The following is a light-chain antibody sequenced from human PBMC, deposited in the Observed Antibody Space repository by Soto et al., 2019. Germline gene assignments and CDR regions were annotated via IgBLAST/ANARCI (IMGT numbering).Light chain of an antibody. CDR2: EVS. V-gene: IGLV2-14*01. CDR1: NSDVGGYNY. Sequence: QSALTQPASVSGSPGQSITISCTGTNSDVGGYNYVSWYQQHPGIAPKLMISEVSNRPSGVSNRFSGSKSGNTASLTISGLQAEDEADYYCSSYTSSSTLVFGGGTKLTVL. CDR3: SSYTSSSTLV. J-gene: IGLJ2*01.